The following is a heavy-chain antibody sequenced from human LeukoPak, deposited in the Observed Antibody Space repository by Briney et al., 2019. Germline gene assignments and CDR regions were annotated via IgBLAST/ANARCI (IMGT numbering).Heavy chain of an antibody. CDR1: GGSFSGYY. CDR3: ARGNNRHRSPN. Sequence: SETLSLTCAVSGGSFSGYYWNWICQPPGNGVEWIGEMYPSGGANYSPSLKSQVTISLNTSTNQFSLKASTENAADTDVYYCARGNNRHRSPNWGQGTLVTVAS. CDR2: MYPSGGA. D-gene: IGHD3-16*02. V-gene: IGHV4-34*01. J-gene: IGHJ4*02.